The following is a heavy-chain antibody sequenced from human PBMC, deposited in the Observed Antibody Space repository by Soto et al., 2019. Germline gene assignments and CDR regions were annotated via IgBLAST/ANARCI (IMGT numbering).Heavy chain of an antibody. V-gene: IGHV3-23*01. CDR3: AKDKSSSDYYYYRMDV. J-gene: IGHJ6*02. D-gene: IGHD2-2*01. CDR1: GFTFSSYA. CDR2: ISGSGGST. Sequence: PGGSLRLSCAASGFTFSSYAMSWVRQAPGKGLEWVSAISGSGGSTYYADSVKGRFTISRDNSKNTLYLQMNSLRAEDTAVYYCAKDKSSSDYYYYRMDVWGQGTTVTVSS.